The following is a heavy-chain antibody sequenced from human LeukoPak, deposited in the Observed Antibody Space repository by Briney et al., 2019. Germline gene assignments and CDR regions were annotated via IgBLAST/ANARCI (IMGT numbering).Heavy chain of an antibody. CDR1: GGSISSYY. CDR2: IYTSGST. Sequence: PSETLSLTCTVSGGSISSYYWSWIRQPAGKGLEWIGRIYTSGSTNYNPSLKSRVTMSVDTSKNQSSLKLSSVTAADTAVYYCARDILTIFGVGGWFDPWGQGTLVTVSS. D-gene: IGHD3-3*01. CDR3: ARDILTIFGVGGWFDP. J-gene: IGHJ5*02. V-gene: IGHV4-4*07.